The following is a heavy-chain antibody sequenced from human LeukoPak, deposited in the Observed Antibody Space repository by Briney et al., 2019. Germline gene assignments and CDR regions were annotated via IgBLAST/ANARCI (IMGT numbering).Heavy chain of an antibody. D-gene: IGHD5-18*01. CDR1: GGSISSYY. V-gene: IGHV4-4*07. J-gene: IGHJ4*02. CDR2: IYTSGST. Sequence: SETLSLTCTVSGGSISSYYWSWIRQPAGKGLEWIGRIYTSGSTNYNPALESRVTMSVDTYKNQFSLKLSSVTAADTAVYYCAGEDKAMEYYFDYWGQGTLVTVSS. CDR3: AGEDKAMEYYFDY.